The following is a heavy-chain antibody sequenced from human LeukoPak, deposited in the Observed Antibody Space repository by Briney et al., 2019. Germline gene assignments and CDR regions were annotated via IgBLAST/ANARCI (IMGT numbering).Heavy chain of an antibody. CDR3: AKGYSGYCTINNCYPPDD. CDR1: GDTFSIFS. CDR2: ICGSSSTI. D-gene: IGHD2-2*01. V-gene: IGHV3-48*04. Sequence: PGRSLRHSCADSGDTFSIFSMNSVRQTPGKGRGLVSHICGSSSTIYYADSVKDRFTISRDNAKNSLYLQMNSLRAEDTALYYCAKGYSGYCTINNCYPPDDWGQGTLVTVSS. J-gene: IGHJ4*02.